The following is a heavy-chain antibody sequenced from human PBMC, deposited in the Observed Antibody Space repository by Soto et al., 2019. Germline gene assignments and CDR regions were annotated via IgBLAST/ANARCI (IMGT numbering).Heavy chain of an antibody. CDR1: GGSISSYY. J-gene: IGHJ6*02. D-gene: IGHD3-10*01. CDR3: ARDGFGRLHGLVDV. Sequence: QVQLQESGPGLVKPSETPSLSCTVSGGSISSYYWSWFRQSPGKRMEWIGYVHHSWGSSYNPSLQGRVDLSVVACKSQFSLKVTSGTARGTVVHCCARDGFGRLHGLVDVWGQGTTVTVSS. CDR2: VHHSWGS. V-gene: IGHV4-59*01.